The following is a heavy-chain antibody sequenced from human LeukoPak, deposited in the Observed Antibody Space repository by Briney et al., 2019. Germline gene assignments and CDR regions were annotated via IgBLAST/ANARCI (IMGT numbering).Heavy chain of an antibody. CDR1: ARSISSSSYY. V-gene: IGHV4-39*07. J-gene: IGHJ4*02. CDR2: IYYSGST. Sequence: PSATLSLTCTVAARSISSSSYYWGWLRQPPGKGLEWIGSIYYSGSTCYNASLNSRVAISVDTSKNQCSLKLSSVTAADTAVYYCARAIVGHSTLVAATAVDYWGQGTLVTVSS. CDR3: ARAIVGHSTLVAATAVDY. D-gene: IGHD2-15*01.